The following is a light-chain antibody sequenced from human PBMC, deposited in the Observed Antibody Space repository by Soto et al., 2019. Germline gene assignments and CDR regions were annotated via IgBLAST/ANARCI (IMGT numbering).Light chain of an antibody. CDR2: GAS. V-gene: IGKV3-15*01. Sequence: EIVMTQSPATLSVSPGGRVTLSCRASESVSTNLAWYQQKAGQAPRLLIYGASTRATGIPARFSGSGSGTEFTLTISSLQPDDFATYYCQQYNRYSLTFGQGTRLEIK. CDR3: QQYNRYSLT. CDR1: ESVSTN. J-gene: IGKJ5*01.